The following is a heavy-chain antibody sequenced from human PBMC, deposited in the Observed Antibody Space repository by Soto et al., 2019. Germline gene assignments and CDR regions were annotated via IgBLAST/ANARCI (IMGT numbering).Heavy chain of an antibody. J-gene: IGHJ6*02. V-gene: IGHV3-73*01. Sequence: GGSLRLSCAASGFTFSGSAMHWVRQASGKGLEWAGRIRSKANSYATAYAASVKGRFTISRDDSKNTAYLQMNSLKTEDTAVYYCTSTGYSGYDYLYYYYGMDVWGQGTTVTVS. CDR1: GFTFSGSA. CDR2: IRSKANSYAT. CDR3: TSTGYSGYDYLYYYYGMDV. D-gene: IGHD5-12*01.